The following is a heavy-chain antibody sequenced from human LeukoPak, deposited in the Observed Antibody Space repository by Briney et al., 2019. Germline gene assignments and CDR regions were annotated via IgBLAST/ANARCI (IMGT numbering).Heavy chain of an antibody. CDR2: FSWNSGSI. D-gene: IGHD3-10*01. Sequence: GGSRRLSCAASGFTFDAYAMHWVRQAPGKGLEWVSGFSWNSGSIGYADSVKGRFTISGDNAKNSLYLQMNSLRAEDTALYYCARGGGLLWFGEELVFDYWGQGTLVTVSS. CDR3: ARGGGLLWFGEELVFDY. J-gene: IGHJ4*02. V-gene: IGHV3-9*01. CDR1: GFTFDAYA.